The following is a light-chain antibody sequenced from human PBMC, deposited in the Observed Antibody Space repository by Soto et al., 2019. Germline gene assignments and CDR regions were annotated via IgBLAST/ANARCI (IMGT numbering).Light chain of an antibody. V-gene: IGLV2-14*01. Sequence: QSALTQPASVSGSPGQSIAISCTGTSSDVGGYNYVSWYQQHPGKVPKLTIYEVSNRPSGVSTRFSGSKSGNTASLTISGLQAEDEADYYCSSYTTSSTYVFGTGTQLTVL. CDR1: SSDVGGYNY. CDR2: EVS. CDR3: SSYTTSSTYV. J-gene: IGLJ1*01.